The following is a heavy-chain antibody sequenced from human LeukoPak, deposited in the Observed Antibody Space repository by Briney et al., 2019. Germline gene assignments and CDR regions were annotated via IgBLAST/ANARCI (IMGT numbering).Heavy chain of an antibody. CDR3: AKDLVTMVGLLWFGDPFDY. Sequence: GSLSLSCAASGFAFSSYAMSWAGRAPGKGREGVSAIMGSGGSTYYADSVKGRFTISRDNSKNTLYLQMNSLRAEDTAVYYCAKDLVTMVGLLWFGDPFDYWGQGTLVTVSS. CDR2: IMGSGGST. D-gene: IGHD3-10*01. CDR1: GFAFSSYA. V-gene: IGHV3-23*01. J-gene: IGHJ4*02.